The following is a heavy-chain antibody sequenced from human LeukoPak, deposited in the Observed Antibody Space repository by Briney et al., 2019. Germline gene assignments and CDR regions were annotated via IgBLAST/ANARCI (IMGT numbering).Heavy chain of an antibody. D-gene: IGHD3-22*01. CDR2: IKQDGSEK. CDR1: GFTFSSYW. CDR3: AREGYDSSGYYYYY. V-gene: IGHV3-7*01. Sequence: GGSLRLSCASSGFTFSSYWMSWVRQAPGKGLEWVANIKQDGSEKYYVDSVKGRFTISRDNAKNSLYLQMNSLRAEDTAVYYCAREGYDSSGYYYYYWGPGTLVTVSS. J-gene: IGHJ4*02.